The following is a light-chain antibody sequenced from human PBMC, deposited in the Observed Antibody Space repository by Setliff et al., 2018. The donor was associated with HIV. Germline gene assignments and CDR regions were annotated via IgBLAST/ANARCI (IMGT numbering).Light chain of an antibody. CDR2: DVS. J-gene: IGLJ1*01. CDR1: SSDVGGYKY. V-gene: IGLV2-11*01. CDR3: CSYAGSYTFGYV. Sequence: QSALTQPRSVSGSPGQSVTISCTGTSSDVGGYKYVSWYQQHPGKAPKLMIYDVSKRPSGVPDRFSGSKSGNTASLTISGLQAEDEADYYGCSYAGSYTFGYVFGTGTKVTVL.